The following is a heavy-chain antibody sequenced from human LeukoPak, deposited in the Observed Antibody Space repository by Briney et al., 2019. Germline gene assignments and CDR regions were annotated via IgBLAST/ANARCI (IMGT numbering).Heavy chain of an antibody. CDR3: ASPKELSGSYFAPLHY. J-gene: IGHJ4*02. D-gene: IGHD1-26*01. CDR2: ISPSGDSP. V-gene: IGHV1-46*01. Sequence: GASVKVSCKASGYTFTSYGISWVRQAPGQGLEWMGIISPSGDSPSHTQRFQGRLSMTRDMSTSTVYMELRSLRSDDTAVYYCASPKELSGSYFAPLHYWGQGTLVTVSS. CDR1: GYTFTSYG.